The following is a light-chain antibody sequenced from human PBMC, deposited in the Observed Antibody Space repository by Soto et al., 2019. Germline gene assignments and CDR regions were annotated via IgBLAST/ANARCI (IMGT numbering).Light chain of an antibody. V-gene: IGLV2-8*01. Sequence: QSALTQPPSASGSPGQSVTISCTGTISDVGGYNYVAWYQQHPGKAHKLMIYEVNKRPSGVPDRFSGSKSGSTASLTVSGLQAEDEADYYCSSYAGSSTYVFGTGTKVTVL. CDR1: ISDVGGYNY. CDR2: EVN. J-gene: IGLJ1*01. CDR3: SSYAGSSTYV.